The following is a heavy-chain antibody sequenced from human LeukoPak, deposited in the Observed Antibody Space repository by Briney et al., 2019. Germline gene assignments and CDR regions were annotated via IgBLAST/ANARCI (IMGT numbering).Heavy chain of an antibody. J-gene: IGHJ4*02. Sequence: GGSLRLSCAASGFTVSSNYMTWVRQAQGKGLGWGSVIYSGGSTYYADSVKGRFTISRDNSKNTLYLQMSSLRGEDTAVYYCARGRDIAAAVGFFDYWGQGALVTVSS. CDR1: GFTVSSNY. D-gene: IGHD6-13*01. V-gene: IGHV3-66*01. CDR3: ARGRDIAAAVGFFDY. CDR2: IYSGGST.